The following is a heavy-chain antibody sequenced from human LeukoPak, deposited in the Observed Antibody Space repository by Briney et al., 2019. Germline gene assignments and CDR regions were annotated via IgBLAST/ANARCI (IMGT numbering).Heavy chain of an antibody. Sequence: GASVKVSCKASGYTFTSYGISWVRQAPGQGLEWMGWISAYNGNTNYAQKLQGRVTMTTDTSTSTAYMELRSLRSDDTAVYYCARGARRLLLWFGEFNDYWGQGTLVTVSS. CDR2: ISAYNGNT. V-gene: IGHV1-18*01. J-gene: IGHJ4*02. CDR1: GYTFTSYG. D-gene: IGHD3-10*01. CDR3: ARGARRLLLWFGEFNDY.